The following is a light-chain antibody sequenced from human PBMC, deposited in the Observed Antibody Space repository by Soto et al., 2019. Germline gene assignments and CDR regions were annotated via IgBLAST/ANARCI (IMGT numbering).Light chain of an antibody. Sequence: EIVLTQSPGTLSLSPGERATLSCRASQSVSSNSVSWYQQKPGQAPRLLIYGASNRVTGISDRFTGSGSGTEFTFTITRLEPEDFAVYHCHQYCGPPRTFGQGNKLEIK. J-gene: IGKJ2*01. CDR2: GAS. V-gene: IGKV3-20*01. CDR1: QSVSSNS. CDR3: HQYCGPPRT.